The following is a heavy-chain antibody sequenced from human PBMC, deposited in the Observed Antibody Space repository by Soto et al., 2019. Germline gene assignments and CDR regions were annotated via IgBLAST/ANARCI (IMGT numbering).Heavy chain of an antibody. CDR3: AKDLRPDGRYDLDY. CDR2: MVGDGSSS. V-gene: IGHV3-23*01. Sequence: EVQLLESGGGLAQPGGSLRLSCAASGFIFRTYAMNWVRQAPGKGLEWVSVMVGDGSSSDYADSVRGRFTISRDNSKNTLYLQMNNFRAEDTAVYYCAKDLRPDGRYDLDYWGQGTLVTASS. CDR1: GFIFRTYA. J-gene: IGHJ4*02. D-gene: IGHD1-26*01.